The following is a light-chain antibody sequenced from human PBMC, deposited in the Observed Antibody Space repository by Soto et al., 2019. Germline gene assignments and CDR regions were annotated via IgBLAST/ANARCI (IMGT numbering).Light chain of an antibody. Sequence: EIVLTQSPGTLSLSPGERATRSCRASQRISSSYLAWYQHKPGQAPRLLLYGASSRATGIPDRFSGSGSGTDFTLTISRLEPEDFAVYYCLHYGRSPPYTFGQGTKLEIK. CDR2: GAS. CDR1: QRISSSY. J-gene: IGKJ2*01. CDR3: LHYGRSPPYT. V-gene: IGKV3-20*01.